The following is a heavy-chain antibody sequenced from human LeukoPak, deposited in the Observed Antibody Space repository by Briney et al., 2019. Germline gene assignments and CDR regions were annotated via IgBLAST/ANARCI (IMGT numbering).Heavy chain of an antibody. CDR1: GFTFSSYG. V-gene: IGHV3-30*02. D-gene: IGHD3-9*01. CDR3: AKDLLNYDILTGAQPFDY. Sequence: GGSLRLSCAASGFTFSSYGMHWVRQAPGKGLEWVAFIRYDGSNKYYADSVKGRFTISRDNSKNTLYLQMNSLRAEDTAVYYCAKDLLNYDILTGAQPFDYWGQGTLVTVSS. J-gene: IGHJ4*02. CDR2: IRYDGSNK.